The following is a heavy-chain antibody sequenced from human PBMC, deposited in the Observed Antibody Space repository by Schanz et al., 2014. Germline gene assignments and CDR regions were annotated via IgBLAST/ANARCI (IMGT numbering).Heavy chain of an antibody. CDR1: GFTFRSYA. V-gene: IGHV3-23*01. D-gene: IGHD6-13*01. Sequence: EVQLLESGGGLVQPGGSLRLSCIGSGFTFRSYALGWVRQAPGKGLEWVSLVSASGGGPFYADSVKGRFTISRDNAKNSLYLQMNSLRAEDTALYYCARDSGSSSWSPSDYWGQGTLXTVSS. J-gene: IGHJ4*02. CDR3: ARDSGSSSWSPSDY. CDR2: VSASGGGP.